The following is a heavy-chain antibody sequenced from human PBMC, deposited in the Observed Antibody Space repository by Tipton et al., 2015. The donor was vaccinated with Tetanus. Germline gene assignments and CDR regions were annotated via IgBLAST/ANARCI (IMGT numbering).Heavy chain of an antibody. CDR2: INHSGST. CDR1: GGSLFSGSFY. J-gene: IGHJ2*01. CDR3: ARGGSYSYGPRGFDL. V-gene: IGHV4-34*01. D-gene: IGHD5-18*01. Sequence: LRLSCTVSGGSLFSGSFYWSWIRQSPGKGLEWIGEINHSGSTTYSPSFKSRVTISVDTPKNQFSLKLTSLTVADTAVYYCARGGSYSYGPRGFDLWGRGTLVTVSS.